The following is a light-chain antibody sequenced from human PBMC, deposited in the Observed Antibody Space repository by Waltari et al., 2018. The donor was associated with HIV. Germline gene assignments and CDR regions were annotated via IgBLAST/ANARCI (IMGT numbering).Light chain of an antibody. CDR1: SPRTYY. CDR3: ACWDRSGDYIL. CDR2: GKN. V-gene: IGLV3-19*01. Sequence: SSELTQDPAVSVALGQTVKIACLGASPRTYYASWYRLRPGQAPQLLVYGKNSLPSGIPDRFSASSSGNRAFLTITGARAEDEADYYCACWDRSGDYILFGGGTSLTGL. J-gene: IGLJ2*01.